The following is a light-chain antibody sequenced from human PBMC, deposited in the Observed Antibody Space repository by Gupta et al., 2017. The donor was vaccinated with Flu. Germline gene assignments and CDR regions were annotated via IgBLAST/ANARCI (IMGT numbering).Light chain of an antibody. CDR3: QQRGYWPPIT. J-gene: IGKJ5*01. V-gene: IGKV3-11*01. CDR2: DAS. Sequence: EIVLTQSPATLSLSPGERATLSCRASHSVGDYLAWYQQKPGQAPRLLIYDASNRATGVPARFSGRGSGTDFTLTINRLEPEDFAVYYCQQRGYWPPITFGQGTRVEIQ. CDR1: HSVGDY.